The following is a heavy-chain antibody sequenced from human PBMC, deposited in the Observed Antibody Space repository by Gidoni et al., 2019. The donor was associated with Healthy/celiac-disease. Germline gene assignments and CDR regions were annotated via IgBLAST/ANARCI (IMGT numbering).Heavy chain of an antibody. Sequence: EVQLVESGGGLAQPGGSLRLSCAASGFTFISYWMHWVRQAPGKGLVWVSRINSDGSSTSYADSVKGRFTISRDNAKNTLYLQMNSLRAEDTAVYYCATSRALNWFDPWGQGTLVTVSS. CDR2: INSDGSST. V-gene: IGHV3-74*01. CDR3: ATSRALNWFDP. CDR1: GFTFISYW. J-gene: IGHJ5*02.